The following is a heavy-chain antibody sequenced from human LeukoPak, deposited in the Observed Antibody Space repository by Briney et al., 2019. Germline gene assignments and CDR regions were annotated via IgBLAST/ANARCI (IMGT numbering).Heavy chain of an antibody. CDR1: GGSFSGYY. CDR2: INHSGST. D-gene: IGHD3-22*01. CDR3: ARGNHRSTVVVILDAFDI. Sequence: SETLSLTCAVYGGSFSGYYWSWIRQPPGKGLEWIGEINHSGSTNYNPSLKSRVTISVDTSKNQFSLKLSPVTAADTAVYYCARGNHRSTVVVILDAFDIWGQGTMVTVSS. V-gene: IGHV4-34*01. J-gene: IGHJ3*02.